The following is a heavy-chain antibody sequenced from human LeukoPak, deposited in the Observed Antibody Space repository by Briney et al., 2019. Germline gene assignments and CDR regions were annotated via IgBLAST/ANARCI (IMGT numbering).Heavy chain of an antibody. Sequence: SETLSLTCTVSGGSISSYYWSWIRQPPGKGLEWIGYIYYSGSTNYNPSLKSRVTISVDTSKNQFPLKLSSVTAADTAVYYCARGSLGYSGSYFKQSYYFDYWGQGTLVTVSS. CDR2: IYYSGST. J-gene: IGHJ4*02. V-gene: IGHV4-59*01. CDR1: GGSISSYY. CDR3: ARGSLGYSGSYFKQSYYFDY. D-gene: IGHD1-26*01.